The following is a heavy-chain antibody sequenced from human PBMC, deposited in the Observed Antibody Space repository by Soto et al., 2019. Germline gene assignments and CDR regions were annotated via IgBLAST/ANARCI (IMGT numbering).Heavy chain of an antibody. J-gene: IGHJ6*02. CDR3: ANLVGYCSGGSCYGMDV. CDR2: ISGGGDTT. D-gene: IGHD2-15*01. V-gene: IGHV3-23*01. Sequence: GGSLRLSCAASGFTFSSYGISWIRLSPGKGLEWVSVISGGGDTTYYTPSVKGRFTISRDDFRNTLYLQMNSLRAEDTAVYYCANLVGYCSGGSCYGMDVWGQGTTVTVSS. CDR1: GFTFSSYG.